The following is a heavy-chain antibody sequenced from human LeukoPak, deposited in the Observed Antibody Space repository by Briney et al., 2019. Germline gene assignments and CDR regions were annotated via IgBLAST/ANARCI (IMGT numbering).Heavy chain of an antibody. CDR1: GGTFSSYA. CDR2: IIPIFGTA. CDR3: ARQMVRGVINPHIWFDP. D-gene: IGHD3-10*01. J-gene: IGHJ5*02. V-gene: IGHV1-69*13. Sequence: SVKVSCKASGGTFSSYAISWVRQAPGQGLEWMGGIIPIFGTANYAQKFQGRVTITADESTSTAYMELSSLRSEDTAVYYCARQMVRGVINPHIWFDPWGQGTLVTVSS.